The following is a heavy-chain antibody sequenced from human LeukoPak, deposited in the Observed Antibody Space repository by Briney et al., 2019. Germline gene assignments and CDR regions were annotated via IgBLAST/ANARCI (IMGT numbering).Heavy chain of an antibody. J-gene: IGHJ5*02. D-gene: IGHD2-2*01. CDR3: ARANAHCSSTSCYVDVLEHNWFDP. CDR1: GGSIRSSYYY. V-gene: IGHV4-39*01. CDR2: IYDSGST. Sequence: KSSETLSLTCTVSGGSIRSSYYYWGWIRQPPGKGLEWIGSIYDSGSTYYNPSLKSRVTISVDTSKNQFSLKLNSVTAADTAVYYCARANAHCSSTSCYVDVLEHNWFDPWGQGTLVTVSS.